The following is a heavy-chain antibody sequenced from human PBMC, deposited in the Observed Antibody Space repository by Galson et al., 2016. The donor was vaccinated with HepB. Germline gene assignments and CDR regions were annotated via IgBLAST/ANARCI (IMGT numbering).Heavy chain of an antibody. J-gene: IGHJ5*02. V-gene: IGHV2-5*02. Sequence: PALVKPTQTLTLTCTFSGFSLTTSGVGVGWIRQPPGKALEWLGIIYWDDDKRYSPSLKSRLTITKGTSQNQVVLIMTNMDPVDTATYFCAHRRRGYSTTWNSRDTNWFGPWGQGTLVTVSS. D-gene: IGHD6-13*01. CDR2: IYWDDDK. CDR3: AHRRRGYSTTWNSRDTNWFGP. CDR1: GFSLTTSGVG.